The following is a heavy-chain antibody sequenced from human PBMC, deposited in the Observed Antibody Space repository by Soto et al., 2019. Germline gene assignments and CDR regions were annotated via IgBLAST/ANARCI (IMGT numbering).Heavy chain of an antibody. CDR3: TRDARITMIVVPHHEHWLDP. D-gene: IGHD3-22*01. Sequence: QVQLVQSGAEVKKPGASVKVSCKASGYTFTSYGISWVRQAPGQGLEWMGWISAYNGNTNYAQKLQGRFTMTTHKSTSTAYMELRSLRSDDTAVYYCTRDARITMIVVPHHEHWLDPWGQGTLVTVSS. CDR2: ISAYNGNT. V-gene: IGHV1-18*04. CDR1: GYTFTSYG. J-gene: IGHJ5*02.